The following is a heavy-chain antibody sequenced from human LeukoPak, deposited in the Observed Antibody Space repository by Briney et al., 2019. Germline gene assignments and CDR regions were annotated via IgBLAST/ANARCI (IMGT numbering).Heavy chain of an antibody. CDR1: GFSFSSCA. Sequence: PGGSLRLSCAASGFSFSSCAMSWVRQAPGKGLEWVSLIDKDGRSTYYADSVKGRFTISQDNSKNSLYLQMNSLRTEDTALYYCATWAFYHSLDVWGQGTTVTVSS. D-gene: IGHD1-26*01. V-gene: IGHV3-43*02. J-gene: IGHJ6*02. CDR2: IDKDGRST. CDR3: ATWAFYHSLDV.